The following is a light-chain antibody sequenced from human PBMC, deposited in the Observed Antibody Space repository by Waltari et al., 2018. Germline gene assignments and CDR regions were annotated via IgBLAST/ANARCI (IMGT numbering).Light chain of an antibody. CDR1: SSNIGNNA. V-gene: IGLV1-36*01. CDR2: YDD. CDR3: AAWDDSLNGVV. J-gene: IGLJ2*01. Sequence: SVLTQPPSVSEAPRQRVTISSSGSSSNIGNNAVNWYQQLPGKAPKLLIYYDDLLPSGVSDRFSGSKSGTSASLAISGLQSEDEADYYCAAWDDSLNGVVFGGGTKLTVL.